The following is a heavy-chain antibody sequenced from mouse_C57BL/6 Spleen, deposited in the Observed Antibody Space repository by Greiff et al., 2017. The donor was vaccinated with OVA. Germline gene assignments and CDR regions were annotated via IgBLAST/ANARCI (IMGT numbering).Heavy chain of an antibody. CDR3: TAWTVGD. CDR1: GFTFSNYW. V-gene: IGHV6-3*01. J-gene: IGHJ3*01. Sequence: VQLKESGGGLVQPGGSMKLSCVATGFTFSNYWMNWVRQSPEKGLELVAQIRLKSDNYATHYAESVKGRFTISRDDSNSSVYLQMNNLRAEDTGIYYCTAWTVGDWGQGTLVTVSA. D-gene: IGHD1-1*01. CDR2: IRLKSDNYAT.